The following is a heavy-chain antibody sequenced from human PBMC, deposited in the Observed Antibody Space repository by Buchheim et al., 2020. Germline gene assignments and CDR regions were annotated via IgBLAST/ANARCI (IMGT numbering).Heavy chain of an antibody. D-gene: IGHD6-19*01. J-gene: IGHJ6*02. CDR3: ARGSYQTGWRGFSYYSMDV. CDR2: IYSGGST. Sequence: HLQGSGPGLVRPSETLSLTCTVSGASINSGGYYWDWVRQPPGKGLEWVGHIYSGGSTYFNPSLKGRVTISFDASNNQISLMLTSVTAADTGTYYCARGSYQTGWRGFSYYSMDVWGQGT. CDR1: GASINSGGYY. V-gene: IGHV4-39*07.